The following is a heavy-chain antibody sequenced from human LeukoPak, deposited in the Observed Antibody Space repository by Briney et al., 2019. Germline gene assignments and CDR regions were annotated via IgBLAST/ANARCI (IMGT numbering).Heavy chain of an antibody. J-gene: IGHJ6*02. Sequence: SVKVSCKASGFTFTSSAMQWVRQARGQRLEWIGWIVVGSGNTNYAQKFQERVTITRDMSTSTAYMELSSLRSEDTAVYYCAADPVDTAMVGEYYYYGMDVWGQGTTVTVSS. CDR3: AADPVDTAMVGEYYYYGMDV. CDR1: GFTFTSSA. V-gene: IGHV1-58*02. D-gene: IGHD5-18*01. CDR2: IVVGSGNT.